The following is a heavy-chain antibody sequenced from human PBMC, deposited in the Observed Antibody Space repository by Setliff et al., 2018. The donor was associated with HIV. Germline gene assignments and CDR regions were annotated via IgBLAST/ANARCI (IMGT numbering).Heavy chain of an antibody. D-gene: IGHD5-12*01. V-gene: IGHV1-3*01. CDR1: GYTFTTYA. Sequence: ASVKVSCKASGYTFTTYAIHWVRQAPGQRLEWMGWINAGNGNTKYSQKFQGRVTITRDTSASTVYMELSSLRSEDTAVYYCARDHQWLLRGSYYYYYYMDVWGKGTTVTVSS. CDR3: ARDHQWLLRGSYYYYYYMDV. J-gene: IGHJ6*03. CDR2: INAGNGNT.